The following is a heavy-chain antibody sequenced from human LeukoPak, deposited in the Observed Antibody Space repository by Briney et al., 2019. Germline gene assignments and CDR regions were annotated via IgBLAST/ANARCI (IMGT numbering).Heavy chain of an antibody. V-gene: IGHV4-38-2*01. J-gene: IGHJ6*03. CDR3: ARVSTYSSSWYYYYYYMDV. D-gene: IGHD6-13*01. CDR1: GGSFSGYY. Sequence: SETLSLTCAVYGGSFSGYYWSWIRQPPGKGLEWIGSIYHSGSTYYNPSLKSRVTISVDTSKNQFSLKLSSVTAADTAVYYCARVSTYSSSWYYYYYYMDVWGKGTTVTVSS. CDR2: IYHSGST.